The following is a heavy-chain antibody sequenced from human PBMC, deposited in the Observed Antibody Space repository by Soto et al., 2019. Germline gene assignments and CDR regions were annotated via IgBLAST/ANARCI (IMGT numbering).Heavy chain of an antibody. CDR1: GFTLTNSA. CDR2: IIVGSGRT. V-gene: IGHV1-58*01. Sequence: GAAVKVSCKTSGFTLTNSAVQRVRQARGQRIEWIGWIIVGSGRTNHQLELQQRLTINRDLSTNPAYLELNSLRSEDTAVYYCAAELYSGGGCSSFAVWGQGTMVTVSS. J-gene: IGHJ3*01. CDR3: AAELYSGGGCSSFAV. D-gene: IGHD2-21*02.